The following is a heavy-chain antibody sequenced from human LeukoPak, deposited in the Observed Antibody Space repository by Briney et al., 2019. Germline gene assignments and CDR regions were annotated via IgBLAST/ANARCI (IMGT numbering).Heavy chain of an antibody. V-gene: IGHV3-11*06. J-gene: IGHJ6*02. CDR1: GFSVRSHY. CDR2: ISSSSSYT. Sequence: PGGSLRLSCAASGFSVRSHYMSWIRQAPGKGLEWVSYISSSSSYTNYADSVKGRFTISRDNAKNSLYLQMNSLRAEDTAVYYCATETIAAAGTYYYYGMDVWGQGTTVTVSS. D-gene: IGHD6-13*01. CDR3: ATETIAAAGTYYYYGMDV.